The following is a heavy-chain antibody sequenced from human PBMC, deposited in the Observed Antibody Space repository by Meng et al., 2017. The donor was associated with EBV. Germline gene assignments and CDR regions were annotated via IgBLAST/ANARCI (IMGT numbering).Heavy chain of an antibody. D-gene: IGHD1-26*01. CDR3: NSGSHSPLDS. CDR2: ISATSVDT. Sequence: EGGLGGSGGGLVKPGGSLRLSCAASGFSFSNYAMGWVRQAPGKGLEWVSGISATSVDTYYADSVKGRFAISRDNSKNTVTLHMNILRAEDTAIYYCNSGSHSPLDSWGQGTLVTVSS. V-gene: IGHV3-23*04. CDR1: GFSFSNYA. J-gene: IGHJ4*02.